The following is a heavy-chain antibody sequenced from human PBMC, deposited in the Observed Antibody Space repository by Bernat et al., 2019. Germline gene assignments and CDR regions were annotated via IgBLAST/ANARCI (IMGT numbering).Heavy chain of an antibody. V-gene: IGHV4-39*01. J-gene: IGHJ4*02. Sequence: QLQLQESGPGLVKPSETLSLTCTVSGCSISSSSYYWGWIRQPPGKGLEWIGSIYYSGSTYYNPSLKSRVTISVDTSKNQLSLKLSSVTAADTAVYYCARAYDYIWGSYRSYYFDYWGQGTLVTVAS. CDR3: ARAYDYIWGSYRSYYFDY. D-gene: IGHD3-16*02. CDR2: IYYSGST. CDR1: GCSISSSSYY.